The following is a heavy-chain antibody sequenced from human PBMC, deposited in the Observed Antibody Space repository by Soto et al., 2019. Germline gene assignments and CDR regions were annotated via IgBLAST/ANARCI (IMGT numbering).Heavy chain of an antibody. J-gene: IGHJ6*03. Sequence: EVQLVESGGGLVQPGGSLRLSCAASGFTFDDFVMHWVRQVPGKGLEWVSGITWNSGTTCYADSVKGRFTISRDNAKKFLYLQMNSLRAEDTALYYCAKYRITIADYYYCYMDVWGKGTTVTVSS. CDR2: ITWNSGTT. CDR1: GFTFDDFV. D-gene: IGHD6-13*01. CDR3: AKYRITIADYYYCYMDV. V-gene: IGHV3-9*01.